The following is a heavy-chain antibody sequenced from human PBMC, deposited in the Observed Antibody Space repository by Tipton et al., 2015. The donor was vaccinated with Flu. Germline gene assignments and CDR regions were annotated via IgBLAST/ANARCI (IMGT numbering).Heavy chain of an antibody. CDR1: GGSISSSSYY. V-gene: IGHV4-61*05. Sequence: TLSLTCTVSGGSISSSSYYWGWIRQPPGKGLEWIGYIYYSGSTNYNPSLKSRVTISVDTSKNQFSLKLSSVTAADTAVYYCARVGDLIDYWGQGTLVTVSS. J-gene: IGHJ4*02. D-gene: IGHD3-10*01. CDR2: IYYSGST. CDR3: ARVGDLIDY.